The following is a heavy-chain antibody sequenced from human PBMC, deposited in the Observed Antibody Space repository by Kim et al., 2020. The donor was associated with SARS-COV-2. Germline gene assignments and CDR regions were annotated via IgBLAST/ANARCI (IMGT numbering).Heavy chain of an antibody. Sequence: YSDDSVKGRFTISRDNSKNTLYLQMNSLRAEDTAVYYCARALDSTNAFDIWGQGTMVTVSS. D-gene: IGHD3-22*01. V-gene: IGHV3-53*01. CDR3: ARALDSTNAFDI. J-gene: IGHJ3*02.